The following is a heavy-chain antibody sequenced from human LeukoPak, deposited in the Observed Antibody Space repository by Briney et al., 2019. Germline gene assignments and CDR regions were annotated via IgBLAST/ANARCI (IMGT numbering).Heavy chain of an antibody. D-gene: IGHD2-21*02. CDR2: IGGSGSST. J-gene: IGHJ4*02. CDR3: AKAFDDYFFDY. Sequence: GGSLRLSCAASGFTFNTYAMSWVRQAPGKGLEWVSGIGGSGSSTYYAESVKGRFTISRDNSKNTLYLQMNNLRAEDTAAYYCAKAFDDYFFDYWGQGTLVTVSS. CDR1: GFTFNTYA. V-gene: IGHV3-23*01.